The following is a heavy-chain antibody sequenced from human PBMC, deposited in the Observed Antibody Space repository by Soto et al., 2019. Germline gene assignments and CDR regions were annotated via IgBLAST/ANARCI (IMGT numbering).Heavy chain of an antibody. Sequence: SETLSLTCTVSGGSISSGDYYWSWIRQPPGKGLEWIGYIYYSGSTYYNPSLKSRVTISVDTSKNQFSLKLSSVTAADTAVYYCARDIVVTAAHNYYYYGMDVWGQGTTVTVSS. CDR2: IYYSGST. CDR3: ARDIVVTAAHNYYYYGMDV. J-gene: IGHJ6*02. CDR1: GGSISSGDYY. D-gene: IGHD2-2*01. V-gene: IGHV4-30-4*01.